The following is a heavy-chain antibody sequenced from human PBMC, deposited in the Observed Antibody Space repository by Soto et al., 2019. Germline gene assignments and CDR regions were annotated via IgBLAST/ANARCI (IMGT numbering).Heavy chain of an antibody. CDR3: ARDCSSTRCYTYHGLDV. J-gene: IGHJ6*02. V-gene: IGHV1-69*06. Sequence: SVKVSCKASGGTFSSYAISWVRQAPGQGLEWMGGIIPIFGTANYAQKFQGRVTVTADKSTSTAYMELSSLRSEDTAVYYCARDCSSTRCYTYHGLDVWGQGTTVTVSS. CDR2: IIPIFGTA. CDR1: GGTFSSYA. D-gene: IGHD2-2*01.